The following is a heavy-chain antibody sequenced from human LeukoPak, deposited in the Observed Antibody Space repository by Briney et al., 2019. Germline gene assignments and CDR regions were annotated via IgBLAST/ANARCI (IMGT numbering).Heavy chain of an antibody. J-gene: IGHJ4*02. CDR2: IYYSGST. V-gene: IGHV4-59*01. Sequence: SETLSLTCTVSGGSISNKYWSWIRQPPGKGLEWIGYIYYSGSTNYNPSLKSRVTISVETSKNEFSLKLRSVTAADTAVYYCARVTGYRIEDYFDYWGQGTLVTVSS. CDR3: ARVTGYRIEDYFDY. CDR1: GGSISNKY. D-gene: IGHD6-13*01.